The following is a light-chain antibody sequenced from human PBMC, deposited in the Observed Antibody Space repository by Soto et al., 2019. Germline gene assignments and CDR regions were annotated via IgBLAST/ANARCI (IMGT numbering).Light chain of an antibody. V-gene: IGLV3-21*02. J-gene: IGLJ3*02. CDR2: DDS. CDR1: NLGSKR. CDR3: QVWDSSSDHPLWV. Sequence: SYELTQPPSVSVAPGQTASITCGGTNLGSKRVHWYQQKPGQAPVLVVYDDSDRPSGIPERFSGSNSGNTATLTISRVEAGDEADYYCQVWDSSSDHPLWVFGGGTKLTVL.